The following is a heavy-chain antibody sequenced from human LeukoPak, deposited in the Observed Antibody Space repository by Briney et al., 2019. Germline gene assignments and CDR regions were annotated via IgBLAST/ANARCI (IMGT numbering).Heavy chain of an antibody. V-gene: IGHV3-23*01. J-gene: IGHJ6*03. D-gene: IGHD3-16*01. CDR1: GFTFSSYA. CDR3: ARGGSSGPTVGVDYYMDV. CDR2: ISGSGGST. Sequence: RAGGSLRLSCAASGFTFSSYAMSWVRQAPGKGLEWVSAISGSGGSTYYADSVKGRFTISRDNSKNTLYLQMNSLRAEDTAVYYCARGGSSGPTVGVDYYMDVWGKGTTVTVSS.